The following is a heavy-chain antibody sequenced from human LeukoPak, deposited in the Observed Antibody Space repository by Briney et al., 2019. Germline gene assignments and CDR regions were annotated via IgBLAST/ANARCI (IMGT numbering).Heavy chain of an antibody. V-gene: IGHV1-2*02. Sequence: ASVKVSCKTSGYPFIDYYIHWVRQAPGQQPEWMGWINPKIGGTNYAQKFQGRVTVTRDTSINTSYMELSRLRSDDTAVYYCARGTGRVWGSYRYWGQGSLVTVSS. D-gene: IGHD3-16*02. CDR2: INPKIGGT. CDR3: ARGTGRVWGSYRY. J-gene: IGHJ4*02. CDR1: GYPFIDYY.